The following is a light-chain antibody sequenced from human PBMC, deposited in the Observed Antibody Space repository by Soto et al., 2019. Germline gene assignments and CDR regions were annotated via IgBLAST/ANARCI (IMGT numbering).Light chain of an antibody. CDR2: AAS. J-gene: IGKJ1*01. CDR3: QQSYSTPRT. CDR1: QSISTY. Sequence: DIQMTQSPSSLSASVGDRVTITCRASQSISTYLNWYQQKPGKAPKLLIYAASSLQSGVPSRFSGGGSGTDFTLTINSLQPEDVATYYCQQSYSTPRTFGQGTKVEIK. V-gene: IGKV1-39*01.